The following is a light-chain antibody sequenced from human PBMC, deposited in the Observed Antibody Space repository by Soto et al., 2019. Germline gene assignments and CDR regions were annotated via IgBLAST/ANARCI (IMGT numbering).Light chain of an antibody. CDR2: GNN. J-gene: IGLJ1*01. CDR3: QSYDSSLSALYV. CDR1: SSNIGAGYE. V-gene: IGLV1-40*01. Sequence: QSVLTQPPSVSGAPGQRVTISCTGSSSNIGAGYEVHWYQQLPGTAPNLLIYGNNNRPSGVPDRFSGSKSATSASLAITGLQAEDEADYYCQSYDSSLSALYVFGTGTQLTVL.